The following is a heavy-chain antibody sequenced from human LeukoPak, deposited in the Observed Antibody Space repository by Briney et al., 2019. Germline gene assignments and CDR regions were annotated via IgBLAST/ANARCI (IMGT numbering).Heavy chain of an antibody. CDR1: GGSISSSSYY. CDR2: IYYSGST. J-gene: IGHJ4*02. D-gene: IGHD5-18*01. Sequence: PSETLSLTCTVSGGSISSSSYYWGWIRQPPGKGLEWIGSIYYSGSTYYNPSLKSRVTISVDTSKNQFSLKLSSVTAADTAVYYWVRKKDTAMVIDYWGQGTLVTVSS. V-gene: IGHV4-39*01. CDR3: VRKKDTAMVIDY.